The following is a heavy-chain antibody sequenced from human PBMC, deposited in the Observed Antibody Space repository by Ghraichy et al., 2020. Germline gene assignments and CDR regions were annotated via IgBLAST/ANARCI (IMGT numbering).Heavy chain of an antibody. CDR1: GFTFSSYS. Sequence: GGSLRLSCAASGFTFSSYSMNWVRQAPGKGLEWVSSISSSSSYIYYADSVKGRFTISRDNAKNSLYLQMNSLRAEDTAVYYCASRYDSHLINDYWGQGTLVTVSS. J-gene: IGHJ4*02. D-gene: IGHD3-3*01. CDR3: ASRYDSHLINDY. V-gene: IGHV3-21*01. CDR2: ISSSSSYI.